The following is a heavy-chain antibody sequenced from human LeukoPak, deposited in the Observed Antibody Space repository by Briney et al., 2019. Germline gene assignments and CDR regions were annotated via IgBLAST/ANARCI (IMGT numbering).Heavy chain of an antibody. CDR1: GGSISSYY. V-gene: IGHV4-59*01. D-gene: IGHD1-26*01. Sequence: PSETLSLTCTVSGGSISSYYWSWIRQPPGKGLEWIGYIYYSGSTYYYNPSLESRVTISLDTSKNQFSLKLNSLTAADTAVYYCARDREWELQSSRYFDYWGQGTLATVSS. CDR2: IYYSGSTY. J-gene: IGHJ4*02. CDR3: ARDREWELQSSRYFDY.